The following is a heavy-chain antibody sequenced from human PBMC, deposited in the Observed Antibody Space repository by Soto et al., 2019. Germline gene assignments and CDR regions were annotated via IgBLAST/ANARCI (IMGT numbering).Heavy chain of an antibody. CDR1: GFTFSDYY. J-gene: IGHJ4*02. V-gene: IGHV3-11*01. CDR2: ISSSGRTL. Sequence: QVQLVESGGGLVKPGGSLRLSCAASGFTFSDYYMSWIRQAPGKGLEWVSHISSSGRTLYYADSVKGRFTISRDNAKNSLYLQMNSLRAEDTAVYYCARIYSRSSNLDYWGQGTLVTVSS. CDR3: ARIYSRSSNLDY. D-gene: IGHD6-6*01.